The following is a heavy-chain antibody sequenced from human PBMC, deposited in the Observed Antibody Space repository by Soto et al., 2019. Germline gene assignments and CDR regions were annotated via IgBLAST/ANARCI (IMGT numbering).Heavy chain of an antibody. Sequence: EVQLLESGGGLVQPGGSLRLSCAASGFTFSSYAMSWVRQAPGKGLEWVSAISGSGGSTYYADSVKGRFTISRDNSKNPLYLQMNSLRAEDTAVYYCAKALWFGDTSTDYWGQGTLVTVSS. J-gene: IGHJ4*02. CDR2: ISGSGGST. CDR1: GFTFSSYA. CDR3: AKALWFGDTSTDY. D-gene: IGHD3-10*01. V-gene: IGHV3-23*01.